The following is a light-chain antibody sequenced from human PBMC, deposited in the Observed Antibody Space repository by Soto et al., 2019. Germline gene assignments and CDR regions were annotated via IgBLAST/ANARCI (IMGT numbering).Light chain of an antibody. CDR2: DAS. CDR1: QSIGTW. CDR3: QQYYSWT. V-gene: IGKV1-5*01. J-gene: IGKJ1*01. Sequence: DIQMTQSPSTLSAFIGDRVTITCRASQSIGTWLAWYQQRPGKAPKLLIYDASSLQSGVPSRFTGSGSGTQFTLTISSLQPDDFETYYCQQYYSWTFGQGTRWIS.